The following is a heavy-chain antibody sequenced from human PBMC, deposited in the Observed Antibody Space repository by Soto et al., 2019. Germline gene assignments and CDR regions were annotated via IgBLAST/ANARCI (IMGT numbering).Heavy chain of an antibody. J-gene: IGHJ6*02. CDR2: INPTGGST. Sequence: QVHLVQSGAEVKNPGASVKVSCKASGYSFTSYYMHWVRQAPGQGLEWMGIINPTGGSTGYAQKFQGRVTMTRDTSTSTVYMGLSSLRSEDTAVYYCARAGDTVITRGGMDVWGQGTTVTVAS. V-gene: IGHV1-46*01. CDR3: ARAGDTVITRGGMDV. D-gene: IGHD5-18*01. CDR1: GYSFTSYY.